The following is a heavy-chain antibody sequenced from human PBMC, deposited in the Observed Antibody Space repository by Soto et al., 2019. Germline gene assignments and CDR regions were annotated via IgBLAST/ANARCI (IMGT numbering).Heavy chain of an antibody. CDR2: IYYSGST. CDR3: ARLELGQFDY. J-gene: IGHJ4*02. V-gene: IGHV4-59*08. D-gene: IGHD3-10*01. Sequence: SETLSLTCTVSGGSISSYYWSWIRQPPGKGLEWIGYIYYSGSTNYNPSLKSRVTISVDTSKSQFSLKLSSVTAADTAVYYCARLELGQFDYWGQGTLVTVSS. CDR1: GGSISSYY.